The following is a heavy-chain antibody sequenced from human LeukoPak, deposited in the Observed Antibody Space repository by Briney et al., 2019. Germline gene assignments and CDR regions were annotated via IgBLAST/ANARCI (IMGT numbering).Heavy chain of an antibody. Sequence: TASETLSLTCAVYGGSFSGYYWSWIRQPPGKGLEWIGEINHSGSTNYNPSLKSRVTISVDTSKNQFSLKLSSVTAADTAVYYCARGKNREAYVVGATSVAFDIWGQGTMVTVSS. V-gene: IGHV4-34*01. CDR1: GGSFSGYY. J-gene: IGHJ3*02. CDR2: INHSGST. D-gene: IGHD1-26*01. CDR3: ARGKNREAYVVGATSVAFDI.